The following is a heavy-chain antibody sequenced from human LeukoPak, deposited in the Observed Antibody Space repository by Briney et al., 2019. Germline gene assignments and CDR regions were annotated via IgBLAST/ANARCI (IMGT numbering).Heavy chain of an antibody. D-gene: IGHD3-10*01. J-gene: IGHJ4*02. CDR3: ATLTAYYGSGSLFDY. V-gene: IGHV4-39*01. CDR2: IYYSGST. Sequence: SETLSLTCTVSGGSISSSSYYWGWIRQPPGKGLEWIGSIYYSGSTYYNQSPKSRVTISVDTSKNQFSLKLSSVTAADTAVYYCATLTAYYGSGSLFDYWGQGTLVTVSS. CDR1: GGSISSSSYY.